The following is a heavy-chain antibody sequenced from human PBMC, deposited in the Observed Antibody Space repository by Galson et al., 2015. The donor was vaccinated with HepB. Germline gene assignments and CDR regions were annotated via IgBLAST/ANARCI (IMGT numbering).Heavy chain of an antibody. Sequence: SLRLSCAASGFTFSSYWMSWVRQAPGKGLEWVAVISYDGSNEYYADSVKGRFTISRDNSKNTLYLQMNSLRAEDTAVYYCAREARRAFDIWGQGTMVTVSS. J-gene: IGHJ3*02. V-gene: IGHV3-30-3*01. CDR2: ISYDGSNE. CDR1: GFTFSSYW. CDR3: AREARRAFDI.